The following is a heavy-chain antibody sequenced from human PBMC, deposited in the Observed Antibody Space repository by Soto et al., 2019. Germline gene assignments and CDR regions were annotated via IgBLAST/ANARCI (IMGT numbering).Heavy chain of an antibody. CDR3: ASSYGSGYRAFDY. CDR1: GDTFNFYS. Sequence: QVQLVQSGAEVKRPGSSVKVSCKASGDTFNFYSINWVRQAPGLGLEWMGRVNPIVRMSNYAQKFQGRVTMTAAKSTSTGYMELSSLRSEDTAIYYCASSYGSGYRAFDYWGQGALVTVSS. CDR2: VNPIVRMS. V-gene: IGHV1-69*02. D-gene: IGHD3-10*01. J-gene: IGHJ4*02.